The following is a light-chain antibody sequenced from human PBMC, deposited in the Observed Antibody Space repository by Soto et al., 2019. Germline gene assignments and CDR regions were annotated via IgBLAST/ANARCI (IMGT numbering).Light chain of an antibody. CDR1: QDINNY. V-gene: IGKV1-27*01. J-gene: IGKJ1*01. CDR3: QKYVSAPKP. CDR2: AAS. Sequence: DIQMTQSPSSLSASVGDRVTITCRASQDINNYLAWYQQKPGKVPKLLIHAASILQSGVPSRFSGSASGTVFTLTIGSLKNEDVATYYCQKYVSAPKPSGQGTKVELK.